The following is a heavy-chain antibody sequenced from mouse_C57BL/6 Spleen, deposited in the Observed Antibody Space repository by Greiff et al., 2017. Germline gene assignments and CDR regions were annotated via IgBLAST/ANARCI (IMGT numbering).Heavy chain of an antibody. Sequence: EVKLMESEGGLVQPGSSMKLSCTASGFTFSDYYMAWVRQVPEKGLEWVANINYDGSSTYYLDSLKSRFIISRDNAKNILYLQMSSLKSEDTATYYCARDRGSSFYFDYWGQGTTLTVSS. CDR2: INYDGSST. V-gene: IGHV5-16*01. J-gene: IGHJ2*01. D-gene: IGHD1-1*01. CDR3: ARDRGSSFYFDY. CDR1: GFTFSDYY.